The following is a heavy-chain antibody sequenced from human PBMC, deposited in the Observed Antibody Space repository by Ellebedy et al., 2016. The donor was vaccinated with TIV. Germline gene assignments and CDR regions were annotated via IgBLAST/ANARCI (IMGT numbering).Heavy chain of an antibody. CDR2: FDPEDGET. CDR1: GYTLTELS. V-gene: IGHV1-24*01. Sequence: ASVKVSCKVSGYTLTELSMHWVRQAPGKGLEWMGGFDPEDGETIYAQKFQGRVTMTEDTSTDTAYMELSSLRSEDTAVYYCATPLGDEYSSRLNWYFDLWGRGTLVTVSS. CDR3: ATPLGDEYSSRLNWYFDL. D-gene: IGHD6-13*01. J-gene: IGHJ2*01.